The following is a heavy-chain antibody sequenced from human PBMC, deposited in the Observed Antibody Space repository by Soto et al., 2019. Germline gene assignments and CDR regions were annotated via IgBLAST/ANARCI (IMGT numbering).Heavy chain of an antibody. CDR2: IDPSDSYT. J-gene: IGHJ3*02. V-gene: IGHV5-10-1*01. CDR3: GRLLTTVDDAFDI. Sequence: PGESLKISDNGSGYSFTSYWISCVRQMPGKGLEWMGRIDPSDSYTNYSPSFQGHVTISADKSISTAYLQWSRLKASDTAMYYCGRLLTTVDDAFDIWVQGTMVTVSS. CDR1: GYSFTSYW. D-gene: IGHD4-17*01.